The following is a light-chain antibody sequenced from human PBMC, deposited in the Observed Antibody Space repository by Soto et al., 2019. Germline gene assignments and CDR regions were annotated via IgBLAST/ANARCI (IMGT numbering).Light chain of an antibody. CDR1: SGDVGTYDY. CDR3: SSYTTSTTLV. J-gene: IGLJ3*02. CDR2: EVT. V-gene: IGLV2-14*01. Sequence: QSVLTQRASVSGSPGQSITLSCTGTSGDVGTYDYVSWYQQHPGKAPKLIIYEVTNRPSGVSNRFSGSKSGNTASLTISGLQADDEADYYCSSYTTSTTLVFGGGTKVTVL.